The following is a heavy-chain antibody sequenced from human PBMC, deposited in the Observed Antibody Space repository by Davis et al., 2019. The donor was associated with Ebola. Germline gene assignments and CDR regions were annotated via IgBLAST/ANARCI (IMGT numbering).Heavy chain of an antibody. CDR3: ARHVVVPEYGMDV. Sequence: MPGGSLRLSCAVYGGSFSGYYWSWIRQPPGKGLEWIGEINHSGSTNYNPSLKSRVTISVDTSKNQFSLKLSSVTAADTAVYYCARHVVVPEYGMDVWGQGTTVTVSS. V-gene: IGHV4-34*01. CDR2: INHSGST. CDR1: GGSFSGYY. J-gene: IGHJ6*02. D-gene: IGHD2-2*01.